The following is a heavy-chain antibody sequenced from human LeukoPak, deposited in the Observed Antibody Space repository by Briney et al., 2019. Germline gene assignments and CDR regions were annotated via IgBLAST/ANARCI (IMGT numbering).Heavy chain of an antibody. D-gene: IGHD1-26*01. CDR3: ARDSRRSGSYYYYGMDV. V-gene: IGHV3-30-3*01. J-gene: IGHJ6*02. CDR2: ISYDGSSK. Sequence: GGSLRLSCAASGFTFSSYAMHWVRQAPGKGLEWVAVISYDGSSKYYADSVKGRFTISRDNSKNTLYLQMNSLRAEDTAVYYCARDSRRSGSYYYYGMDVWGQGTTVTVSS. CDR1: GFTFSSYA.